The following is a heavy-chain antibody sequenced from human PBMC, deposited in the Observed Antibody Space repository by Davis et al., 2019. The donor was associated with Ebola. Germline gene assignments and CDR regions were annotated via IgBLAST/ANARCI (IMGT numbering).Heavy chain of an antibody. V-gene: IGHV3-23*01. CDR3: ARDRSGSYFHYGMDV. CDR1: GFIFSSYV. J-gene: IGHJ6*02. D-gene: IGHD1-26*01. Sequence: GESLKISCAASGFIFSSYVMSWVRQAPGKGLEWVSTLGTSADTYYADSVKGRFTISRDNSKNTLYLQMNSLRGEDTAVYHCARDRSGSYFHYGMDVWGQGTTVTVSS. CDR2: LGTSADT.